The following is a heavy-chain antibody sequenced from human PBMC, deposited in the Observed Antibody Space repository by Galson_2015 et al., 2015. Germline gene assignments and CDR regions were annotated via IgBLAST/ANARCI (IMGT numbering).Heavy chain of an antibody. Sequence: SLRLSCAASGFTFSSYGMHWVRQAPGKGLEWVAVISYDGSNKYYADSVKGRFTISRDNSKNTLYLQMNSLRAEDTAVYYCAKDQGYPHPRLGYFQHWGQGTLVTVSS. CDR1: GFTFSSYG. V-gene: IGHV3-30*18. CDR2: ISYDGSNK. CDR3: AKDQGYPHPRLGYFQH. J-gene: IGHJ1*01. D-gene: IGHD6-19*01.